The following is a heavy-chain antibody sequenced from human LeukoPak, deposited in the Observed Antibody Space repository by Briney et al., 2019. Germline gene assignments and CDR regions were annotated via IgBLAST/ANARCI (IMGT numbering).Heavy chain of an antibody. Sequence: SETLSLTCTVCGGYISKSYWSWVRQPPGKGLEWIGFIYSSGSTNYNPSLKSRVTISVDTSKNQFSLKLSYVPAADPAVYYCARARSPSQGNDYWGQGTLVTVSS. V-gene: IGHV4-59*01. CDR3: ARARSPSQGNDY. D-gene: IGHD6-6*01. CDR2: IYSSGST. J-gene: IGHJ4*02. CDR1: GGYISKSY.